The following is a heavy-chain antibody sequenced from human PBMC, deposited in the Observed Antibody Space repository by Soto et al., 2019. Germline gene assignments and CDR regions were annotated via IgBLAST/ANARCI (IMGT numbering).Heavy chain of an antibody. CDR3: AKDGHIVVVTAPRAEYFQH. J-gene: IGHJ1*01. CDR2: ISYDGSNK. Sequence: QVQLVESGGGVVQPGRSPRLSCAASGFTFSSYGMHWVRQAPGKGLEWVAVISYDGSNKYYADSVKGRFTISRDNSKNTLYLQMNSLRAEDTAVYYCAKDGHIVVVTAPRAEYFQHWGQGTLVTVSS. CDR1: GFTFSSYG. V-gene: IGHV3-30*18. D-gene: IGHD2-21*02.